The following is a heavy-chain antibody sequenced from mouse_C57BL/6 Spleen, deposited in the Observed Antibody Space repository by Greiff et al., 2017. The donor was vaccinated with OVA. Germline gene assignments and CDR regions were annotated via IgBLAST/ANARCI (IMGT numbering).Heavy chain of an antibody. CDR2: IDPSDSYT. J-gene: IGHJ2*01. CDR3: ARKGLVTWYFDY. V-gene: IGHV1-69*01. Sequence: QVQLQQPGAELVMPGASVKLSCKASGYTFTSYWMHWVKQRPGQGLEWIGEIDPSDSYTNYNQKFKGKSTLTVDKSSSTAYMQLSSLTSEDSAVYYGARKGLVTWYFDYWGQGTTLTVSS. CDR1: GYTFTSYW. D-gene: IGHD2-1*01.